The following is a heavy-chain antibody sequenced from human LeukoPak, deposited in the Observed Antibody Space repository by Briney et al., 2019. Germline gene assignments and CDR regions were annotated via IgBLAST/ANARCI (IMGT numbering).Heavy chain of an antibody. CDR1: GYAFTSFD. V-gene: IGHV1-8*01. CDR3: ARGRLSYYDSSGDYYYYYGMDV. Sequence: ASVKVSCKASGYAFTSFDINWVRQATGQGLEWMGWMNPNSGNIGYAQKFQGRVTMTRNTSISTAYMELSSLRFEDTAVYYCARGRLSYYDSSGDYYYYYGMDVWGQGTTVTVSS. D-gene: IGHD3-22*01. CDR2: MNPNSGNI. J-gene: IGHJ6*02.